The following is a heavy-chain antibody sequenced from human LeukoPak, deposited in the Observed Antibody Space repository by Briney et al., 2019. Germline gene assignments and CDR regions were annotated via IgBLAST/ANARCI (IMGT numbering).Heavy chain of an antibody. CDR3: AKVQSDIVGAVFVGFDV. CDR2: ITGHGTEM. V-gene: IGHV3-21*01. J-gene: IGHJ3*01. Sequence: GGSPSLPCGVSGFTFNSYSMNWVRQAPGKGLEWVASITGHGTEMFYADSLKGRFTISRDNSKNSLYLQMNSLRVEDTALYYCAKVQSDIVGAVFVGFDVWGQRTKVSVSS. D-gene: IGHD1-26*01. CDR1: GFTFNSYS.